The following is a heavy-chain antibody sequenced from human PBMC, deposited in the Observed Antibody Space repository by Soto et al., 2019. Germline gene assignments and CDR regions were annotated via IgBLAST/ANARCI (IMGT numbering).Heavy chain of an antibody. CDR3: ARDPNHHQPSYLEMATLYGPQYFDL. Sequence: SVKVSCKASGGTFSSYAISWVRQAPGQGLEWMGGIIPIFGTANYAQKFQGRVTITADESTSTAYMELSSLRSEDTAVYYCARDPNHHQPSYLEMATLYGPQYFDLWGRGTLVTVSS. V-gene: IGHV1-69*13. CDR2: IIPIFGTA. J-gene: IGHJ2*01. CDR1: GGTFSSYA. D-gene: IGHD3-3*01.